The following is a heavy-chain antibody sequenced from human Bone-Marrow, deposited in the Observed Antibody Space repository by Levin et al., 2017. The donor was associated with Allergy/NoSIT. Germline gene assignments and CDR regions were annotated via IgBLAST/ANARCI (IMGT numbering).Heavy chain of an antibody. D-gene: IGHD2-15*01. Sequence: GGSLRLSCAASGFHFTTHAMSWVRQAPGQGLEWVSAISGSGDSTFYSESVKGRFTISRDNSKNTFSLQMNNLRAEDTGIYYCARDRVVVVGLFQSWRQGTQVTVSS. CDR2: ISGSGDST. CDR1: GFHFTTHA. V-gene: IGHV3-23*01. J-gene: IGHJ5*02. CDR3: ARDRVVVVGLFQS.